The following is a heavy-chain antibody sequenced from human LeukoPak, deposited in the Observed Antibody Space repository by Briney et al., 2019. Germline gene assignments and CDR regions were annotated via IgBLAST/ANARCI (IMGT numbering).Heavy chain of an antibody. Sequence: GGSLRLSCAASGFTFSYHWMTWVRQAPGKELEWVANIKNDGTVKNYVDSVKGRFTIFRDNAKNSLYLQMNSLRAEDTAVYYCAKDSYSKGDYWGQGVLVTVSS. CDR1: GFTFSYHW. J-gene: IGHJ4*02. CDR3: AKDSYSKGDY. CDR2: IKNDGTVK. V-gene: IGHV3-7*01. D-gene: IGHD6-13*01.